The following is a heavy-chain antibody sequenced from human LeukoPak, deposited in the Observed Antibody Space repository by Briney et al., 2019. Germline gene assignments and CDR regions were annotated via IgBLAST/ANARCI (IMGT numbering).Heavy chain of an antibody. Sequence: PGGSLRLSCAASGFTFSNYAMNWVRQAPGKGLEWVSLISGSGDSTYYADSVRGRFTISRDNSKNALYLQMNSLRAEHTAVYYCARAKRFVVITTLDYWGQGTLVTVSS. J-gene: IGHJ4*02. CDR1: GFTFSNYA. CDR2: ISGSGDST. D-gene: IGHD3-22*01. V-gene: IGHV3-23*01. CDR3: ARAKRFVVITTLDY.